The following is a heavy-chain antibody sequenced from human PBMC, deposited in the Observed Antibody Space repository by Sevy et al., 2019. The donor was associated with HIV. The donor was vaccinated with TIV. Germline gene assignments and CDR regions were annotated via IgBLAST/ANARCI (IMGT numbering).Heavy chain of an antibody. J-gene: IGHJ6*02. CDR1: GFSFSSHG. CDR2: ISYDGNKK. CDR3: AKEAMVRGRGMDV. V-gene: IGHV3-30*18. D-gene: IGHD3-10*01. Sequence: GGSLRLSCAASGFSFSSHGMHWVRQAPGKGLEWQAVISYDGNKKYYADSVKGRFTISRDNSKNTLYLQMNSLRAEDTAVYYCAKEAMVRGRGMDVWGQGTTVTVSS.